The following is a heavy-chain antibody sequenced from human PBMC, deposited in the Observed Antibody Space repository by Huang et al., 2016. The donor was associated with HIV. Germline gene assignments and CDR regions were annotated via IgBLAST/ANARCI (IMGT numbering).Heavy chain of an antibody. CDR3: AREVVSATGYYYYGMDV. J-gene: IGHJ6*02. D-gene: IGHD2-15*01. CDR2: INPKRGGT. V-gene: IGHV1-2*02. CDR1: GYTFTGYY. Sequence: QVQLVQSGAEVKKPGASVKVSCTASGYTFTGYYMHWVRQAPGQGLEWMGWINPKRGGTNDAKKFQGRVTMTRDTSISTAYMELSRLRSDDTAVYYCAREVVSATGYYYYGMDVWGQGTTVTVSS.